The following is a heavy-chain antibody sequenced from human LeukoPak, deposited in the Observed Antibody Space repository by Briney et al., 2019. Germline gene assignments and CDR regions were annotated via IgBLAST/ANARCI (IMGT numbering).Heavy chain of an antibody. CDR2: IYPGDSDT. V-gene: IGHV5-51*01. CDR3: ARHPLIAAAGTIYYYYMDV. Sequence: GESLKISCKGSGYSFTSYWIGWVRQMPGKGLEWMGIIYPGDSDTRYSPSLQGQVTISADKSISTAYLQWSSLKASDTAMYYCARHPLIAAAGTIYYYYMDVWGKGTTVTVSS. J-gene: IGHJ6*03. D-gene: IGHD6-13*01. CDR1: GYSFTSYW.